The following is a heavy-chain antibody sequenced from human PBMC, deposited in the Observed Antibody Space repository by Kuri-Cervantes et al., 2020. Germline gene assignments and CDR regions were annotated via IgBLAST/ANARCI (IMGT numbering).Heavy chain of an antibody. CDR3: AGAVAGTC. Sequence: GGSLRLSCAASGFTFDDYAMHWVRQAPGKGLEWVAVIWYDGSNKYYADSVKGRFTISRDNSKNTLYLQMNSLRAEDTAVYYCAGAVAGTCWGQGTLVTVSS. D-gene: IGHD6-19*01. V-gene: IGHV3-33*08. CDR1: GFTFDDYA. CDR2: IWYDGSNK. J-gene: IGHJ4*02.